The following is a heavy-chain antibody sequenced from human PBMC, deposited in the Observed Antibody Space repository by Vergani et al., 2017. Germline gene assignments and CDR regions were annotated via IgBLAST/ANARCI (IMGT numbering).Heavy chain of an antibody. CDR1: GYSFTNYW. CDR3: ARTDDSAGTFPYSFDY. CDR2: IYPGDSDI. V-gene: IGHV5-51*01. D-gene: IGHD2-15*01. Sequence: EVRLLQSGAEVKKPGESLKISCTTSGYSFTNYWIGWVRQMPGKGLEWMGIIYPGDSDIKSSPSFQGHATISADKSISTAYLQWNSLKASDTAMYYCARTDDSAGTFPYSFDYWGQGTLVTVSS. J-gene: IGHJ4*02.